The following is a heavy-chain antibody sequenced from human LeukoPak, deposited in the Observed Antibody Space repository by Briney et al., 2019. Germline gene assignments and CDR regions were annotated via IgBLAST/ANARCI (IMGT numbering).Heavy chain of an antibody. V-gene: IGHV4-39*01. J-gene: IGHJ4*02. Sequence: NPSETLSLTCTVSGGSISSTSSYWGWIRQSSGKGLEWIGSIYYSGSTYYNPSLKSRVTISVDTSKNQFSLKLSSVTAADTAVYYCARHHYQLSALDYWGQGTLVTVSS. D-gene: IGHD2-2*01. CDR1: GGSISSTSSY. CDR2: IYYSGST. CDR3: ARHHYQLSALDY.